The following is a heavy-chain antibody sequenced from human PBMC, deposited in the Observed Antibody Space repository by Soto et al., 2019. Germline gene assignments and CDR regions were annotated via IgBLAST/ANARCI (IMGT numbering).Heavy chain of an antibody. J-gene: IGHJ6*02. CDR3: AKDEVHVMAVARDYYGMDV. CDR1: GFTFSSYG. V-gene: IGHV3-30*18. CDR2: ISFAGSKT. D-gene: IGHD2-15*01. Sequence: QVQLVESGGGVVQPGRSLRLSCEASGFTFSSYGMHWVRQAPGKGLEWVAVISFAGSKTYYAASVKGRFTISRDKSKNTRNVQMDRRRAEDTAVYYCAKDEVHVMAVARDYYGMDVLGQGTKVSV.